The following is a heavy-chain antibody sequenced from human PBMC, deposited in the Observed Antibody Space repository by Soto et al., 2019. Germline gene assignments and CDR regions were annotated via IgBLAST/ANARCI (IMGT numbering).Heavy chain of an antibody. J-gene: IGHJ3*02. V-gene: IGHV3-53*04. D-gene: IGHD4-17*01. CDR3: ARARTTVTTGAFDI. Sequence: GGSLRLSCAASGFTVSSNYMSWVRQAPGKGLEWVSVIYSGGSTYYADSVKGRFTISRHNSKITLYLQMSSVRAEDTAVYYCARARTTVTTGAFDIWGQGTMVTVSS. CDR2: IYSGGST. CDR1: GFTVSSNY.